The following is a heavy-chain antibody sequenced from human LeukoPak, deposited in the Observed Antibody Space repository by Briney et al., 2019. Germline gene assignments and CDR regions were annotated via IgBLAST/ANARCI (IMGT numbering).Heavy chain of an antibody. V-gene: IGHV4-34*01. Sequence: SETLSLTCAVYGGSFSGYYWSWIRQPPGKGLEWIGEINHSGSTNYNPSLKSRVTISVDTSKNQFSLKLSSVTAADTAVYYCARAWYSSSWDDAFDIWGQGTMVTVSS. CDR2: INHSGST. CDR3: ARAWYSSSWDDAFDI. CDR1: GGSFSGYY. D-gene: IGHD6-13*01. J-gene: IGHJ3*02.